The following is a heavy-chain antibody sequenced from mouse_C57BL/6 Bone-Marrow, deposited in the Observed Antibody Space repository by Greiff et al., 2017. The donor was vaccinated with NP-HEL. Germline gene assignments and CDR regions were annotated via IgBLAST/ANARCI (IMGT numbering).Heavy chain of an antibody. CDR2: IDPSDSYT. CDR3: ARETAQAPAWFAY. J-gene: IGHJ3*01. CDR1: GYTFTSYW. V-gene: IGHV1-69*01. Sequence: QVQLQQSGAELVLPWASVKLSCKASGYTFTSYWMHWVKQRPGQGLEWIGEIDPSDSYTNYNQKFKGKSTLTVDKSSSTAYMQLSSLTSEDSAVYYCARETAQAPAWFAYWGQGTLVTVSA. D-gene: IGHD3-2*02.